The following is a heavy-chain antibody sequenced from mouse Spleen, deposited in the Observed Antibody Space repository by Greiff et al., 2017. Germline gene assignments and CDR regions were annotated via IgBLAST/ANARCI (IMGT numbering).Heavy chain of an antibody. V-gene: IGHV2-5*01. Sequence: QVQLQQSGPGLVQPSQSLSITCTVSGFSLTSYGVHWVRQSPGKGLEWLGVIWRGGSTDYNAAFMSRLSITKDNSKSQVFFKMNSLQADDTAIYYCAKKRGIYYDYEDYAMDYWGQGTSVTVSS. CDR3: AKKRGIYYDYEDYAMDY. D-gene: IGHD2-4*01. CDR2: IWRGGST. CDR1: GFSLTSYG. J-gene: IGHJ4*01.